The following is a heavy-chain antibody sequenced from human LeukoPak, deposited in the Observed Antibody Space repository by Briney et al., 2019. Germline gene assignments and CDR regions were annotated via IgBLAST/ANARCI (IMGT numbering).Heavy chain of an antibody. CDR3: ATDEDWNYARKDV. CDR2: TVSEIDGGTT. D-gene: IGHD1-7*01. V-gene: IGHV3-15*04. Sequence: SPGGSLRLSCAASGFTFNYAWMSWVRQVPGKGLEWVGQTVSEIDGGTTDYAAPVKGRFTISRDDSKSMLYLQMNSLKIEDTAVYYCATDEDWNYARKDVWGQGATVIVSS. J-gene: IGHJ6*02. CDR1: GFTFNYAW.